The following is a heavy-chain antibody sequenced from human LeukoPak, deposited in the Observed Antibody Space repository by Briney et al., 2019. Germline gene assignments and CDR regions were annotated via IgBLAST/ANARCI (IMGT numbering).Heavy chain of an antibody. D-gene: IGHD6-13*01. CDR1: GFTVSSNY. CDR2: IYSGGST. Sequence: GGSLRLSCAASGFTVSSNYMSWVRQAPGKGLEWVSVIYSGGSTYYADSVKGRFTISRDNSKNTLYLQMNSLRAEDTAVYYCARVSDSFGIAAFDIWGQGTMVTVSS. J-gene: IGHJ3*02. CDR3: ARVSDSFGIAAFDI. V-gene: IGHV3-53*01.